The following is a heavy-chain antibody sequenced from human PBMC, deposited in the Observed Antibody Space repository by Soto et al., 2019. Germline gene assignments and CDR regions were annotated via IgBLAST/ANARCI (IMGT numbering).Heavy chain of an antibody. V-gene: IGHV1-69*04. CDR2: IIPILGIA. D-gene: IGHD6-19*01. J-gene: IGHJ6*02. CDR1: GGTFSSYT. CDR3: ARDLDSSGWYLNYYYGMDV. Sequence: ASVKVSCKASGGTFSSYTISWVRQAPGQGLEWMGRIIPILGIANYAQKFQGRVTITADKSTSTAYMELSSLRSEDTAVYYCARDLDSSGWYLNYYYGMDVWGQGTKVTVSS.